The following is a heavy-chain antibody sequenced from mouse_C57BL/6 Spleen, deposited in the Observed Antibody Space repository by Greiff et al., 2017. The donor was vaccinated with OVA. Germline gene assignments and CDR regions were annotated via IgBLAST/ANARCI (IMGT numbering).Heavy chain of an antibody. CDR1: GFSLTSYG. CDR3: AKRNGDGSAWYFDV. V-gene: IGHV2-9*01. Sequence: VQLQESGPGLVAPSQSLSITCTVSGFSLTSYGVDWVRPPPGTGLGWLGVIWGGGSTNYNSALMSRLSISKDNSKSQVVLKMNSLQTDDTAMYDCAKRNGDGSAWYFDVWGTGTTVTVSS. CDR2: IWGGGST. D-gene: IGHD1-1*01. J-gene: IGHJ1*03.